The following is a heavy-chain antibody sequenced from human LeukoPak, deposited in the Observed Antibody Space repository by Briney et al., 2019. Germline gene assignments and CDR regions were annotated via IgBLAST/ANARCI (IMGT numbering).Heavy chain of an antibody. V-gene: IGHV1-69*13. D-gene: IGHD2-15*01. J-gene: IGHJ4*02. CDR3: ARVPPPLGYCSGGSCYSKGMYYFDH. Sequence: SVKVSCKASGGTFSSYAISWVRQAPGQGLEWMGGIIPIFGTANYAQKFQGRVAITADESTSTAYMELSSLRSEDTAVYYCARVPPPLGYCSGGSCYSKGMYYFDHWGQGTLVTVSS. CDR1: GGTFSSYA. CDR2: IIPIFGTA.